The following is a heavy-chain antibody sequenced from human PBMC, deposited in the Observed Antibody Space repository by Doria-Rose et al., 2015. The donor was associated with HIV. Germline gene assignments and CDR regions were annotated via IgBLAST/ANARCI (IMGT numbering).Heavy chain of an antibody. CDR3: AREVGGEYSGSGSDY. D-gene: IGHD6-6*01. J-gene: IGHJ4*02. Sequence: PGKGLEWVSSISSSSSYIYYADSVKGRFTISRDDAKNSLYLQMNSLRAEDTAVYYCAREVGGEYSGSGSDYWGQGTLVTVSS. CDR2: ISSSSSYI. V-gene: IGHV3-21*03.